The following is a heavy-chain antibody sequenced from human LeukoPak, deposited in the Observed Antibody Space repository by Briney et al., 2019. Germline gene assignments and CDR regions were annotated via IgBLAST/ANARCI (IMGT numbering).Heavy chain of an antibody. V-gene: IGHV3-21*01. D-gene: IGHD4/OR15-4a*01. CDR1: GFTFSSYS. Sequence: GGSLRLSCAASGFTFSSYSMNWVRQAPGKGLEWVSSISSSSSYIYYADSVKGRFTISRDNAKNSLYLQMNSLRAEDTAAYYCARAVLARLVDYWGQGTLVTVSS. J-gene: IGHJ4*02. CDR3: ARAVLARLVDY. CDR2: ISSSSSYI.